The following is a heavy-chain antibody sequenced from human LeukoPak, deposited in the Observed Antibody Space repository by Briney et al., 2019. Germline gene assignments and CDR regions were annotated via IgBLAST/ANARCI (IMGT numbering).Heavy chain of an antibody. J-gene: IGHJ6*03. D-gene: IGHD3-3*01. Sequence: ASVKVSCKASGYTFTSYDINWVRQATGQGLEWMGWMNPNSGNTGYAQKFQGRVTMTRNTSISAAYMELSSLRSEDTAVYYCARAATYYDFSIGYADYYYYYIDVWGKGITVTVSS. CDR1: GYTFTSYD. CDR3: ARAATYYDFSIGYADYYYYYIDV. CDR2: MNPNSGNT. V-gene: IGHV1-8*01.